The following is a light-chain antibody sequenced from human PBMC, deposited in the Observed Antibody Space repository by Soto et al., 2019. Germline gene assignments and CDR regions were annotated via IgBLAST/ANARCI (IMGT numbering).Light chain of an antibody. CDR2: KAS. CDR1: QTISSW. CDR3: QHHNSYSEA. Sequence: DIQMTQSPSTLSGSVGDRVTITWRASQTISSWLAWYQQKPGKAPKLLIYKASTLKSGVPSRFSGSGSGTEFTLTISSLQPDDFATYYCQHHNSYSEAFGQGTKVDI. V-gene: IGKV1-5*03. J-gene: IGKJ1*01.